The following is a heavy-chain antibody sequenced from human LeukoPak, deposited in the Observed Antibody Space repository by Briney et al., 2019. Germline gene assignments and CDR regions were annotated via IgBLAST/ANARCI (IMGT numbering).Heavy chain of an antibody. Sequence: ASVKVSAKASGYMFTGYYMHWVRQAAGQGLEWMGWINPNSGGTNYAQKFQGRVTMTRDTSISTAYMDLNRLRSDDTAVYYCARVVAVTGTPVYSMVVWGQGTTVTVSS. V-gene: IGHV1-2*02. CDR1: GYMFTGYY. CDR2: INPNSGGT. D-gene: IGHD6-19*01. CDR3: ARVVAVTGTPVYSMVV. J-gene: IGHJ6*03.